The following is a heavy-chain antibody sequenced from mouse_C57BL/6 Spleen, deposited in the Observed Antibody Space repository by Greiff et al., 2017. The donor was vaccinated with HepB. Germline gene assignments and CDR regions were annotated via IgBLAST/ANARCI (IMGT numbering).Heavy chain of an antibody. V-gene: IGHV1-81*01. J-gene: IGHJ3*01. CDR2: IYPRSGNT. CDR1: GYTFTSYG. D-gene: IGHD2-5*01. CDR3: ARAYYSNYEAWFAY. Sequence: QVQLKESGAELARPGASVKLSCKASGYTFTSYGISWVKQRTGQGLEWIGEIYPRSGNTYYNEKFKGKATLTADKSSSTAYMELRSLTSEDSAVYFCARAYYSNYEAWFAYWGQGTLVTVSA.